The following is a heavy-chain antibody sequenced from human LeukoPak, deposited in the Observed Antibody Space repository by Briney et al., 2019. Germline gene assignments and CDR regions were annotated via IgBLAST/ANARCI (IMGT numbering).Heavy chain of an antibody. Sequence: PGGSLRLSCAASGFTVSSNYMSWVRQAPGKGLEWVSVIYSGGSTYYADSVKGRFTISRDNSKNTLYLQMNSLRAEDTAVYYCARDRGGDCGGDCYSGRAFDIWGQGTMVTVSS. CDR2: IYSGGST. V-gene: IGHV3-53*01. D-gene: IGHD2-21*02. CDR3: ARDRGGDCGGDCYSGRAFDI. CDR1: GFTVSSNY. J-gene: IGHJ3*02.